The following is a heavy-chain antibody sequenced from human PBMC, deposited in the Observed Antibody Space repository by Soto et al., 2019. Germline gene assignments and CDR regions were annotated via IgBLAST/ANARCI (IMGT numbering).Heavy chain of an antibody. J-gene: IGHJ4*02. D-gene: IGHD3-16*02. Sequence: EVQLVESGGGSVQPGGSLRLSCATSGFTLKNYWMSWVRQAPGKGLEWVANIKEDGSGKYFGDSVRGRFTVSRDNAKNSLDLQMNGLRVEDTAVYYCARDGYGYNSLDNWGQGTLVTVSS. CDR2: IKEDGSGK. V-gene: IGHV3-7*01. CDR1: GFTLKNYW. CDR3: ARDGYGYNSLDN.